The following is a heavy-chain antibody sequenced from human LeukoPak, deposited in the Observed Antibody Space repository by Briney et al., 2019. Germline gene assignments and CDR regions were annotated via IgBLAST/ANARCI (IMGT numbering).Heavy chain of an antibody. CDR3: AKDRVQLWFAVSPDY. Sequence: GGSLRLSCAASGFTFSSYGMHWVRQAPGKGQEWVAVISYDGSNKYYADSVKGRFTISRDNSKNTLYLQMNSLRAEDTAVYYCAKDRVQLWFAVSPDYWGQGTLVTVSS. V-gene: IGHV3-30*18. J-gene: IGHJ4*02. D-gene: IGHD5-18*01. CDR1: GFTFSSYG. CDR2: ISYDGSNK.